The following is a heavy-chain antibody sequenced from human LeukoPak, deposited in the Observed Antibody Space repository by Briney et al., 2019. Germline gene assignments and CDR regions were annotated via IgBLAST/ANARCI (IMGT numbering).Heavy chain of an antibody. Sequence: SETLSLTCTVSGGFISSYYWSWIRQPAGKGLEWIGRIYSSGTTNYNPSLKSRVTMSVDTSKNQFSLKLTSVTAADTAVYYCARDVLGYCSGGSCYNTRSFDYWGQGTLVTVSS. J-gene: IGHJ4*02. CDR3: ARDVLGYCSGGSCYNTRSFDY. CDR2: IYSSGTT. D-gene: IGHD2-15*01. V-gene: IGHV4-4*07. CDR1: GGFISSYY.